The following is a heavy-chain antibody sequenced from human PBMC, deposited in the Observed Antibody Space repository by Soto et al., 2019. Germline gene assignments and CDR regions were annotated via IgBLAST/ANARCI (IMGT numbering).Heavy chain of an antibody. D-gene: IGHD3-10*01. Sequence: PGGSLRLSCATSGFTFSSSSMNWVRQAPWKRLEWVSSISGTSDYIDYADAVKGRFTISRDNAKNSLSLQMNSLRAEDTAVYYCARVPSYYGSGSYYYFDHRGQGTPVTVS. CDR3: ARVPSYYGSGSYYYFDH. CDR2: ISGTSDYI. V-gene: IGHV3-21*01. CDR1: GFTFSSSS. J-gene: IGHJ4*02.